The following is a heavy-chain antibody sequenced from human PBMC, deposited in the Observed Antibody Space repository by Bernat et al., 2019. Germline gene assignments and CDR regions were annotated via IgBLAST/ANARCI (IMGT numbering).Heavy chain of an antibody. CDR3: AGWSGYDYYHYYMDV. CDR1: GFIFRNYW. V-gene: IGHV3-74*01. D-gene: IGHD5-12*01. CDR2: INSDGSST. Sequence: EVRLVESGGGLVQPGGSLRLSCAASGFIFRNYWMHWVRQAPGKGLVWVSRINSDGSSTSYADSVKGRFTISRDTAGNTLYLQMKSLRAEDTAVYYCAGWSGYDYYHYYMDVWGKGTTVTVSS. J-gene: IGHJ6*03.